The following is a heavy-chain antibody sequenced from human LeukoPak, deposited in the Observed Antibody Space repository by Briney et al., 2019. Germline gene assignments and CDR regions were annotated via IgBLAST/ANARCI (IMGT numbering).Heavy chain of an antibody. Sequence: GGSLRLSCEASGFTFSDFYLSWIRQAPGKGLEWLSYISSMSSTIYYADSVKGRFTISRDNAKNSLYLQMNNLRVEDTAVYYCARPNRSGYYTGFDIWGQGSLVTVSS. CDR1: GFTFSDFY. J-gene: IGHJ4*02. CDR3: ARPNRSGYYTGFDI. CDR2: ISSMSSTI. V-gene: IGHV3-11*01. D-gene: IGHD3-3*01.